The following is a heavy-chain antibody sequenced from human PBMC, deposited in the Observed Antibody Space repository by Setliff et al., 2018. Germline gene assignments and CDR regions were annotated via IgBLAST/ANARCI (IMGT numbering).Heavy chain of an antibody. V-gene: IGHV3-23*01. J-gene: IGHJ6*02. D-gene: IGHD5-12*01. CDR1: GFTFSSYA. Sequence: PGGSLRLSCVVSGFTFSSYAMSWVRQAPGKGLEWVSTITGSAARTYYADSVKGRFTISRDDSNNTLYLQMKSLRAEDTAVYYCAGCGYGQYYAMDVWGQGTTVTVSS. CDR3: AGCGYGQYYAMDV. CDR2: ITGSAART.